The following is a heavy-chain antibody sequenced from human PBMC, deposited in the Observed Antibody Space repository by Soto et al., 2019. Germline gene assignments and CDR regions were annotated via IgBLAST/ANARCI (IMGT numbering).Heavy chain of an antibody. V-gene: IGHV3-21*01. Sequence: PGGSLRLSCAASGFTFSSYSMNWVRQAPGKWLEWVSSISSSSSYIYYADSVKGRFTISRDNAKNPLYLQMNSLRAEDTAVYYCARGPSGSNSGGYNWFDPWGQGXLVTVYS. J-gene: IGHJ5*02. CDR3: ARGPSGSNSGGYNWFDP. D-gene: IGHD1-26*01. CDR1: GFTFSSYS. CDR2: ISSSSSYI.